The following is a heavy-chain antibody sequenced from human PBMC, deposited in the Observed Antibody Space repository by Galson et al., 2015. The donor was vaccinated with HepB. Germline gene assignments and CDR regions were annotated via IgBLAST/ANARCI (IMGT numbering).Heavy chain of an antibody. CDR3: ACLTSPGGGSFDY. Sequence: SVKVSCKASGYTLTSYAMNWVRQAPGQGLEWMGWINPDSGGTNYAQKFQGRVTMTRDTSIGTAYMELSRLRSDDTAVYYCACLTSPGGGSFDYWGQGTLVPVSS. D-gene: IGHD3-16*01. CDR2: INPDSGGT. J-gene: IGHJ4*02. V-gene: IGHV1-2*02. CDR1: GYTLTSYA.